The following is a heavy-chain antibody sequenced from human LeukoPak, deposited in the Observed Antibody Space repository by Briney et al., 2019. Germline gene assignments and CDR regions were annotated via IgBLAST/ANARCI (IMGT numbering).Heavy chain of an antibody. D-gene: IGHD1-1*01. CDR3: ARDRGTWNDDGFDY. CDR2: IYNSGGT. CDR1: GGSITSSFY. Sequence: SETLSLTCTVSGGSITSSFYWSWIRQSPGKGLEWIGYIYNSGGTKYNPSLKSRLTISVDTSKNQFSLNLSSVTAADTAVYYCARDRGTWNDDGFDYWGQGTLVTVSS. J-gene: IGHJ4*02. V-gene: IGHV4-59*01.